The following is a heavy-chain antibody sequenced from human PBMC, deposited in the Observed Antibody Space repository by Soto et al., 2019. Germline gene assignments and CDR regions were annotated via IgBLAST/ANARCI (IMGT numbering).Heavy chain of an antibody. CDR2: INPNSGGT. V-gene: IGHV1-2*04. Sequence: ASVKVSCKASGYTFTGYYMHWVRQAPGQGLEWMGWINPNSGGTNYAQKFQGWVTMTRDTSISTAYMELSRLRSDDTAVYYCARDPYDILTGYTFDYWGQGTLVTVSS. CDR3: ARDPYDILTGYTFDY. D-gene: IGHD3-9*01. CDR1: GYTFTGYY. J-gene: IGHJ4*02.